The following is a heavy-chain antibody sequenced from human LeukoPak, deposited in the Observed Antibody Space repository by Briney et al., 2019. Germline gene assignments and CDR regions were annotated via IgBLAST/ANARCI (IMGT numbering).Heavy chain of an antibody. Sequence: GGSLRLSCATSGFAFQTYGLSWVRQAPGKGLEWVATISGSGGHTYHADSVKGRFTISRDNSRDTLYLQMNSLRAEDTAVYYCAKFFRRVATLWEYYDCWGQGTLVTVSS. J-gene: IGHJ4*02. V-gene: IGHV3-23*01. D-gene: IGHD5-12*01. CDR1: GFAFQTYG. CDR3: AKFFRRVATLWEYYDC. CDR2: ISGSGGHT.